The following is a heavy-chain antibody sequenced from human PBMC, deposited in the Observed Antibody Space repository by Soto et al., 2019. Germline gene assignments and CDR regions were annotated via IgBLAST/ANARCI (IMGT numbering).Heavy chain of an antibody. J-gene: IGHJ5*02. CDR3: AGVRGPDSGGDCNPPTASWFDP. Sequence: QLQLQESGSGLVKPSQTLSLTCAVSGVSISSGGYSWSCIRQPPVTGLEWIGYIYHSGSTYYNPSLPIRVTRSVDRSKSQFSLKLIFVTAAETAVYYCAGVRGPDSGGDCNPPTASWFDPWRQVTLVTV. D-gene: IGHD2-21*02. CDR2: IYHSGST. V-gene: IGHV4-30-2*01. CDR1: GVSISSGGYS.